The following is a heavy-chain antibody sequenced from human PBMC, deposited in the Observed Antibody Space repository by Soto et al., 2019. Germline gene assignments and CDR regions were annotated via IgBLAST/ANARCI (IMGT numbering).Heavy chain of an antibody. Sequence: GGSLRLSCAAFGFTFSDYVVSWVRQAPGRGLEWVSAISGSGATTSYADSVKGRFTISRDNSKNTLFLQMNSLRAEDTALYYCAKKMTTVAGTTKTFDYWGQGTLVTVSS. J-gene: IGHJ4*02. V-gene: IGHV3-23*01. CDR2: ISGSGATT. D-gene: IGHD6-19*01. CDR1: GFTFSDYV. CDR3: AKKMTTVAGTTKTFDY.